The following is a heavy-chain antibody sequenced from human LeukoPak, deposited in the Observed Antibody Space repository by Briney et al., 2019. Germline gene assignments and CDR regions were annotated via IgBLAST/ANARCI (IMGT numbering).Heavy chain of an antibody. J-gene: IGHJ3*02. Sequence: PSGTLSLTCTVSGGSVRSSSYYWDWIRQPPGEGLEWIGSIYYTGTTYYNPSLKSRVTMSVDTSKNQFFLNLSSVTAADTAVYYCARRSNYQLVDFDIWGQGTMVTVSS. D-gene: IGHD1-1*01. CDR3: ARRSNYQLVDFDI. CDR2: IYYTGTT. V-gene: IGHV4-39*01. CDR1: GGSVRSSSYY.